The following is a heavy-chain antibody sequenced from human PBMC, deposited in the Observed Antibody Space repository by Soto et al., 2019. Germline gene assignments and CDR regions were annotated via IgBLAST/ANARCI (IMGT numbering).Heavy chain of an antibody. V-gene: IGHV1-46*01. CDR3: ARAGGYSYGPAFDP. Sequence: GASVKVSCKASGYTFTRYFIHWVRQAPGRGLEWMGIINPSGGSTTHAQKFQGRVTMTVDTSTSTVYMELKRLTSEDTAVYYCARAGGYSYGPAFDPWGQGTLVTVSS. J-gene: IGHJ5*02. CDR2: INPSGGST. CDR1: GYTFTRYF. D-gene: IGHD5-18*01.